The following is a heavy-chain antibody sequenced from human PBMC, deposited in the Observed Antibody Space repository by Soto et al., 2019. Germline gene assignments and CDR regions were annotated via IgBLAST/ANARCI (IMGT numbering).Heavy chain of an antibody. CDR3: ARGLLWFGELGVHYFDY. D-gene: IGHD3-10*01. J-gene: IGHJ4*02. Sequence: WGSLRLSCAASGFTFSSYWMSWVRQAPGKGLEWVANIKQDGSEKYYVDSVKGRFTISRDNAKNSLYLQMNSLRAEDTAVYYCARGLLWFGELGVHYFDYWGQGTLVTVSS. CDR1: GFTFSSYW. V-gene: IGHV3-7*01. CDR2: IKQDGSEK.